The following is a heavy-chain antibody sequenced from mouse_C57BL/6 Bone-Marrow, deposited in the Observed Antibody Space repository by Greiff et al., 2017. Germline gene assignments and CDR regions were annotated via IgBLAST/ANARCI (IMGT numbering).Heavy chain of an antibody. Sequence: EVHLVESGGDLVKPGGSLKLSCAVSGFTFSSYGMSWVRQTPDKRLEWVATISSGGSYTYYPDSVKGRFTISRDNAKNTLYLQMSSLKSEDTAMYYCAIDYDDGDYFDYWGQGTTLTVSS. CDR2: ISSGGSYT. D-gene: IGHD2-4*01. CDR1: GFTFSSYG. J-gene: IGHJ2*01. V-gene: IGHV5-6*01. CDR3: AIDYDDGDYFDY.